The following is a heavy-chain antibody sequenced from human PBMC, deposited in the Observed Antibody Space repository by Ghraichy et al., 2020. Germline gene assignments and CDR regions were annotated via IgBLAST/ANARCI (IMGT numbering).Heavy chain of an antibody. Sequence: SETLSLTCAVYGGSFSGYYWSWIRQPPGKGLEWIGEINHSGSTNYNPSLKSRVTISVDTSKNQFSLKLSSVTAADTAVYYCAAPRVRFLEWLPHYYYGMDVWGQGTTVTVSS. V-gene: IGHV4-34*01. D-gene: IGHD3-3*01. J-gene: IGHJ6*02. CDR3: AAPRVRFLEWLPHYYYGMDV. CDR2: INHSGST. CDR1: GGSFSGYY.